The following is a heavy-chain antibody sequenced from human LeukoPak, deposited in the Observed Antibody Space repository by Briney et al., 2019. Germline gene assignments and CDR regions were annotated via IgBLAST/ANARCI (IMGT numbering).Heavy chain of an antibody. V-gene: IGHV5-51*01. CDR1: GYSFTSYW. D-gene: IGHD2-2*01. J-gene: IGHJ5*02. Sequence: GESLKISCKGSGYSFTSYWIGWVRQMPGKGLEWMGIIYPGDSDTRYSPSFQGQVTISADKSISTAYLQWSSLKASDTAMYYCARSSDIVVVHNWFDPWGQGTLVTVPS. CDR3: ARSSDIVVVHNWFDP. CDR2: IYPGDSDT.